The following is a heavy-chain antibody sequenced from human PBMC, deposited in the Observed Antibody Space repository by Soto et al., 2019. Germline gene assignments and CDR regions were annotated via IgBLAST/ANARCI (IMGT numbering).Heavy chain of an antibody. Sequence: QLQLQESGPGLVKPSETLSLTCTVSGGSISSSSYYWGWIRQPPGKGLEWIGSIYYSGSTYYNPSLKSRVTISVDTSKNQFSLKLSSVTAADTAVYYCARHNGSGYAFDIWGQGTMVTVSS. V-gene: IGHV4-39*01. CDR2: IYYSGST. CDR1: GGSISSSSYY. J-gene: IGHJ3*02. CDR3: ARHNGSGYAFDI. D-gene: IGHD3-10*01.